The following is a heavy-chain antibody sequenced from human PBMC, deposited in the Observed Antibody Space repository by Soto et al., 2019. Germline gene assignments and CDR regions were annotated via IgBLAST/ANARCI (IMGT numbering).Heavy chain of an antibody. D-gene: IGHD3-22*01. CDR2: IIPILGIA. Sequence: GASVKVSCKASGGAFSSYTISWVRQAPGQGLEWMGRIIPILGIANYAQKFQGRVTITADKSTSTAYMELSSLRSEDTAVYYCARVVVYYDSSGYPLSYYGMDVWGQGTTVTVSS. J-gene: IGHJ6*02. CDR3: ARVVVYYDSSGYPLSYYGMDV. CDR1: GGAFSSYT. V-gene: IGHV1-69*02.